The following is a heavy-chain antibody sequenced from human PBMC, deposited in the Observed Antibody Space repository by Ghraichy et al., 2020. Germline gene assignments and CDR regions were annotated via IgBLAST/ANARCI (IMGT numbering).Heavy chain of an antibody. CDR1: NVSISNYY. V-gene: IGHV4-59*01. J-gene: IGHJ4*02. CDR2: VFHSGGT. Sequence: SETLSLTCTVSNVSISNYYWSWIRQPPGKGLEWIGYVFHSGGTKYNPSLKSRVTISLDTSRSQFSLKLSSVTAADTAVYHCARNFKISPYSSGWSFDYWGQGTLVTVSS. CDR3: ARNFKISPYSSGWSFDY. D-gene: IGHD6-19*01.